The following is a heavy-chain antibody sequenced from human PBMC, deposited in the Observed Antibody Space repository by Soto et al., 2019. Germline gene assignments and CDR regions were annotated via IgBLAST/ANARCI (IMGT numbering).Heavy chain of an antibody. CDR1: GGSISSGGYY. J-gene: IGHJ6*02. Sequence: QVQLQESGPGLVKPSQTLSLTCTVSGGSISSGGYYWSWIRQHPGKGLEWIGYIYYSGSTYYNPSLKSRVTISVDTSKNQFSLELSSVTAADTAVYYCARAHLRVTIEGYYYYGMDVWGQGTTVTVSS. V-gene: IGHV4-31*03. CDR2: IYYSGST. CDR3: ARAHLRVTIEGYYYYGMDV. D-gene: IGHD4-4*01.